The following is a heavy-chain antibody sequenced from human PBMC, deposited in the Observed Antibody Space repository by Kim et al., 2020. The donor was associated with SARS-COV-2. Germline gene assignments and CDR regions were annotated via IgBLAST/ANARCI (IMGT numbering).Heavy chain of an antibody. Sequence: ADSVKGRFTVSRDNAKNTLYLQMNSLRAEDTGVYYCARNYDILTGYYFYFDYWGQGALVTVAS. D-gene: IGHD3-9*01. CDR3: ARNYDILTGYYFYFDY. J-gene: IGHJ4*02. V-gene: IGHV3-48*03.